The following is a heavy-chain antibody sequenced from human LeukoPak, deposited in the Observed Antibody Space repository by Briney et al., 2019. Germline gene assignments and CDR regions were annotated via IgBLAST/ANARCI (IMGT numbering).Heavy chain of an antibody. D-gene: IGHD2-15*01. J-gene: IGHJ6*02. V-gene: IGHV3-66*01. CDR3: ARDLVATTHYYYGMGV. Sequence: GGSLRLSCAASGFTVSSNYMSWVRQAPGKGLEWVSVIYSGGSTYYADSVKGRFTISRDNSKNTLYLQMNSLRAEDTAVYYCARDLVATTHYYYGMGVWGQGTTVTVSS. CDR2: IYSGGST. CDR1: GFTVSSNY.